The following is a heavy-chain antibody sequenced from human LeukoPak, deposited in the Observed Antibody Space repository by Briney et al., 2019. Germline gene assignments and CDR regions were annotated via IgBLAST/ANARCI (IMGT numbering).Heavy chain of an antibody. CDR1: GGSISSYY. CDR3: ARLDRYYCFYMDV. Sequence: SETLSLTCTVSGGSISSYYWSWIRQPPGKGLEWIAYIYTSGSTNYSPFLKSRVTISVDTSKNQFSLELSSVTAADTAVYYCARLDRYYCFYMDVWGKGTTVTVSS. CDR2: IYTSGST. J-gene: IGHJ6*03. V-gene: IGHV4-4*09.